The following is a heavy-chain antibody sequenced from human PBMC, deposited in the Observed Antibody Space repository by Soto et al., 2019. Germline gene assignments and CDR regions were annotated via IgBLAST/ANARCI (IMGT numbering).Heavy chain of an antibody. CDR2: ISPYEDNT. V-gene: IGHV1-18*01. CDR1: GYTFNSYG. D-gene: IGHD3-22*01. J-gene: IGHJ6*02. CDR3: ARGGYYDSSGSRNYHDYGMDA. Sequence: QVQLVQSGTEVKKPGASVKVSCKASGYTFNSYGISWVRQAPGQGLEWMGWISPYEDNTKQAHNRQGRVTMTTDTATRTAEMELSGLRADDTAVYYCARGGYYDSSGSRNYHDYGMDAWGQGTTVTVS.